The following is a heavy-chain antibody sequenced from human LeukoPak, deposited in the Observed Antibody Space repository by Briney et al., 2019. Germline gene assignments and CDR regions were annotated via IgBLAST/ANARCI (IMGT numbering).Heavy chain of an antibody. J-gene: IGHJ6*02. V-gene: IGHV5-51*01. D-gene: IGHD4-11*01. CDR3: ARLHGYSGPWYYYGMDV. Sequence: GESLKISCKGSGYSFTSYWIGWVRQMPGKGLEWMGIIYPGDSDIRYSPSFQGQVTISADKSISTAYLQLSSLKASDTAMYYCARLHGYSGPWYYYGMDVWGQGTTVTVSS. CDR1: GYSFTSYW. CDR2: IYPGDSDI.